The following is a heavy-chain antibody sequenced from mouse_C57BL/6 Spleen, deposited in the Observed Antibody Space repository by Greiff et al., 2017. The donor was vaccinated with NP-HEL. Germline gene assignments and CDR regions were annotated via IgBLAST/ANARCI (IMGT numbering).Heavy chain of an antibody. CDR2: INPGSGGT. V-gene: IGHV1-54*01. Sequence: QVQLQQSGAELVRPGTSVKVSCKASGYAFTNYLIEWVKQRPGQGLAWIGVINPGSGGTNYNEKFKGKATLTADKSSSTAYMQLSSLTSEDSAVYFCARSGGLRRAWFAYWGQGTLVTVSA. D-gene: IGHD2-4*01. J-gene: IGHJ3*01. CDR3: ARSGGLRRAWFAY. CDR1: GYAFTNYL.